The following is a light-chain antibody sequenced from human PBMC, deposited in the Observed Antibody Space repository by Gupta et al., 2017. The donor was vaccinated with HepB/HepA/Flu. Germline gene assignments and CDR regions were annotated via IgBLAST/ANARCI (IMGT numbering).Light chain of an antibody. CDR2: DAS. V-gene: IGKV1-33*01. CDR3: QQYNDLPYT. J-gene: IGKJ2*01. Sequence: DIQMTQSPSSLSASVGDRVTISCQASHYIYKYLNWYQQRPGKGPDLLIYDASNLETGVPSRFSGSGSGTDFTLTISSLQPEDLATYYCQQYNDLPYTLGQGTQREI. CDR1: HYIYKY.